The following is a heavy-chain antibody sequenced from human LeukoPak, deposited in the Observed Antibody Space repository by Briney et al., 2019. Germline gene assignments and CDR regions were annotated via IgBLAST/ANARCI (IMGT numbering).Heavy chain of an antibody. V-gene: IGHV3-48*02. D-gene: IGHD3-22*01. CDR2: ISSSSSTI. J-gene: IGHJ4*02. Sequence: GGSLRLSCAASGFTFSSYSMNWVRQAPGKGLEWVSYISSSSSTIYYADSVKGRFTISRDNAKNSLYLQMNSLRDEDTAVYYCAKVMTQYYYDSSGYRPCDYWGQGTLVTVSS. CDR3: AKVMTQYYYDSSGYRPCDY. CDR1: GFTFSSYS.